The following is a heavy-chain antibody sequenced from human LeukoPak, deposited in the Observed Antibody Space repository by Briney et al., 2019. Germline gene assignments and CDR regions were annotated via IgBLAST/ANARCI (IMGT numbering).Heavy chain of an antibody. CDR1: GFTFSTYS. V-gene: IGHV3-21*01. Sequence: GGSLRLSCAASGFTFSTYSIIWVRQAPGKGLEWVSSISSSSTYIYYGDSVKGRFTISRDNAKNSSYLQMSSLRAEDTAVYYCARVSTTGYDYHMDVWGKGAAVTISS. CDR3: ARVSTTGYDYHMDV. J-gene: IGHJ6*03. CDR2: ISSSSTYI. D-gene: IGHD2-8*02.